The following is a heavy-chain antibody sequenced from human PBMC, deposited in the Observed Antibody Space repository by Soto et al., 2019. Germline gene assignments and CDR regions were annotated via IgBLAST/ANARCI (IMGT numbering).Heavy chain of an antibody. Sequence: PSETLSLTCAVYGGSFSGYYWSWIRHPPGKGLEWIGEINHSGSTNYNPSLKSRVTISVDTSKNQFSLKLSSVTAADTAVYYCARGLPLYYYYYYGMDVWGQGTTVTVSS. J-gene: IGHJ6*02. D-gene: IGHD3-16*01. CDR2: INHSGST. CDR3: ARGLPLYYYYYYGMDV. V-gene: IGHV4-34*01. CDR1: GGSFSGYY.